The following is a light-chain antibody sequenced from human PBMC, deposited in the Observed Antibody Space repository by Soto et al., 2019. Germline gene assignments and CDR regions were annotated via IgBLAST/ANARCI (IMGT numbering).Light chain of an antibody. J-gene: IGKJ2*01. Sequence: EIVLTQSPGSLSLSPGERATLSCRASHNVSTEYLAWYQQKPGQAPTLLVSGASSRATDVPDRFSGSGSGTDFTLTLSSLEPEDFAGYFCQQDADSPFTSGQGTKLEIK. CDR2: GAS. V-gene: IGKV3-20*01. CDR3: QQDADSPFT. CDR1: HNVSTEY.